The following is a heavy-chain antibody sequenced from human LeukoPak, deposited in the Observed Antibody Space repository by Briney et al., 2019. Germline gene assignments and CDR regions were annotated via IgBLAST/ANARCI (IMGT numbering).Heavy chain of an antibody. Sequence: PGGSLRLSCAASGFTFGSYWMHWVRHVPGKGLVWVSRINSDGSSTIYADSVKGRFTISRDNTKNTLYLQMNSLRAEDTAVYYCALCSLMYSNGSYVFDYWGQRAMVTVSS. D-gene: IGHD6-19*01. CDR1: GFTFGSYW. CDR2: INSDGSST. V-gene: IGHV3-74*01. J-gene: IGHJ4*02. CDR3: ALCSLMYSNGSYVFDY.